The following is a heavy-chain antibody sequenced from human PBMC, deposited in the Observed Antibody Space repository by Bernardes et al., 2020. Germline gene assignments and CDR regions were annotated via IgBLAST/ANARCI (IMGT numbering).Heavy chain of an antibody. Sequence: GGSLRLSCAASGFTFSSYGMHWVRQAPGKGLEWVAVISYDGSNKYYADSVKGRFTISRDNSKNTLYLQMNSLRAEDTAVYYCAKEGEWLRTYNWFDPWGQGTLVTVSS. CDR2: ISYDGSNK. V-gene: IGHV3-30*18. J-gene: IGHJ5*02. D-gene: IGHD5-12*01. CDR3: AKEGEWLRTYNWFDP. CDR1: GFTFSSYG.